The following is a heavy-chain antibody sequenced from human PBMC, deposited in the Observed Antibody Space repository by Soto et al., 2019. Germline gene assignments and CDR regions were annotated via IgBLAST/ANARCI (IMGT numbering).Heavy chain of an antibody. V-gene: IGHV1-69*12. D-gene: IGHD3-9*01. CDR2: ITHMFGTT. Sequence: QVQLVQSGAEVKKPGSSVKVSCKASGGTFSKSAINWVRQAPGQGLDWMGGITHMFGTTNYAQKFQGRVTITADESATTAYMELSTLTSDDTGVYYCARSTPGYYYYGMDLWGQGTTVTVSS. CDR3: ARSTPGYYYYGMDL. J-gene: IGHJ6*02. CDR1: GGTFSKSA.